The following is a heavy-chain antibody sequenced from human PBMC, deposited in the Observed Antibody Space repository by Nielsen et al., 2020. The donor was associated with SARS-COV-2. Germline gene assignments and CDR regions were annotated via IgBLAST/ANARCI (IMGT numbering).Heavy chain of an antibody. Sequence: KVSCKGSGYSFTSYWISWVRQMPGKGLEWMAIIYPGDSDTRYSPTFQGQVTISADKSISTAYLQWSSLKASDTAMYYCAKTETEGSSAFDIWGQGTMVTVSS. V-gene: IGHV5-51*01. CDR3: AKTETEGSSAFDI. J-gene: IGHJ3*02. CDR1: GYSFTSYW. CDR2: IYPGDSDT.